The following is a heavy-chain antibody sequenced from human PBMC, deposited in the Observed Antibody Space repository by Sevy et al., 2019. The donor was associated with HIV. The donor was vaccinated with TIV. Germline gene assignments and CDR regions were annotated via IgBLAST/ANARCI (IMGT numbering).Heavy chain of an antibody. CDR2: INWFGTII. Sequence: GGSLRLSCIASGFNFNDYAMHWVRQVPGKGLEWVSGINWFGTIIGYGDSVKGRFTISRDNARKSVYLEMNSLSPEDPALYYCAKDLAQGGTLNFYYYGMDFWGQGTTVTVSS. D-gene: IGHD3-16*01. CDR3: AKDLAQGGTLNFYYYGMDF. J-gene: IGHJ6*02. V-gene: IGHV3-9*01. CDR1: GFNFNDYA.